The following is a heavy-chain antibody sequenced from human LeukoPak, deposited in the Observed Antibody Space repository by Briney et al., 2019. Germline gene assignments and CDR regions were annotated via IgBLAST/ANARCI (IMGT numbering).Heavy chain of an antibody. CDR2: IYHSGST. CDR1: GYSISSGYY. D-gene: IGHD3-10*01. V-gene: IGHV4-38-2*02. J-gene: IGHJ6*02. Sequence: SETLSLTCTVSGYSISSGYYWGWIRQPPGKGLEWIGSIYHSGSTYYNPSLMSRVTISVDTPKNQFSLKLSSVTAADTAVYYCARGWGSGSYDLYGMDVWGQGTTVTVSS. CDR3: ARGWGSGSYDLYGMDV.